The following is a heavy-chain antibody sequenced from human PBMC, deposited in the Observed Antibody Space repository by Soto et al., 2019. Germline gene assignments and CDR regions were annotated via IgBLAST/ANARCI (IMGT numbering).Heavy chain of an antibody. J-gene: IGHJ5*02. CDR1: GFSLSTSGVG. V-gene: IGHV2-5*02. CDR3: AHSLIGYYYDSSGSNWFDP. CDR2: IYWDDDK. D-gene: IGHD3-22*01. Sequence: QITLKESGPTLVKPTQTLTLTCTFSGFSLSTSGVGVGWIRQPPGKALEWLALIYWDDDKGYSPSLKSRLTITEDTSKNQVVLTMTNMDPVDTATYYCAHSLIGYYYDSSGSNWFDPWGQGTLVTVSS.